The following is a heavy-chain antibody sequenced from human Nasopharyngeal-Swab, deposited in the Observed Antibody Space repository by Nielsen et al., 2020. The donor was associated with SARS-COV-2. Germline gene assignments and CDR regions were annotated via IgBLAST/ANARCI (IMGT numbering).Heavy chain of an antibody. J-gene: IGHJ4*02. D-gene: IGHD6-19*01. V-gene: IGHV3-53*05. CDR2: IYSGGST. CDR3: AKDGSSGRVAGSYFDY. Sequence: WIRKPPGQGLEWVSVIYSGGSTYYADSVKGRFTISRDNSKNTLYLQMNSLRAEDTAVYYCAKDGSSGRVAGSYFDYWGQGTLVTVSS.